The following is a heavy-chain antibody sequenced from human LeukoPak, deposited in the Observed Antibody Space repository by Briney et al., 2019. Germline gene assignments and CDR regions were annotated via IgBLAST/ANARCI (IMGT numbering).Heavy chain of an antibody. CDR3: AKEGVNYVWVGECKYFDY. D-gene: IGHD3-16*01. CDR1: GFTVSSNY. J-gene: IGHJ4*02. CDR2: IYSGGST. V-gene: IGHV3-66*01. Sequence: PGGSLRLSCAASGFTVSSNYMSWVRQAPGKGLEWVSVIYSGGSTYYADSVKGRFTISRDNSKNTLYLQMNSLRAEDTAVYYCAKEGVNYVWVGECKYFDYWGQGTLVTVSS.